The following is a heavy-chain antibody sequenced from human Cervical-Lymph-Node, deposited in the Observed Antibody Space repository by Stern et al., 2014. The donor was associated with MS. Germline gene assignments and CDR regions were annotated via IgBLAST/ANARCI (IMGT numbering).Heavy chain of an antibody. CDR2: IYLDADK. J-gene: IGHJ4*02. Sequence: QVTLKESGPTLVKPTQTLTLTCTLSGFSLTTAGVGVGWIRQPPGKALEWRALIYLDADKLVSPSLKNRLTITKDTSKNQVVLTVTNVDPVDTATYYCAHSRVKYCRGGTCYSSLFDYWGQGTLVTVSS. CDR3: AHSRVKYCRGGTCYSSLFDY. CDR1: GFSLTTAGVG. D-gene: IGHD2-15*01. V-gene: IGHV2-5*02.